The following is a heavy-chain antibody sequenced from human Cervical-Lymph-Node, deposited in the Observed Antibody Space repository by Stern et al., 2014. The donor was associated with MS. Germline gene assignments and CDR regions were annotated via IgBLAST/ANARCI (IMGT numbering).Heavy chain of an antibody. CDR2: SRNKANSYTT. Sequence: VQLVESGGGLVQPGGSLRLSCAVSGFTFSDHYMDWVRQAPGKGLEWIGRSRNKANSYTTEYAASVRGRFTVSRDDSKNSVYLQMDSLKAEDTAVYYCARGSRSFDFWGQGTVVTVSS. CDR1: GFTFSDHY. J-gene: IGHJ3*01. CDR3: ARGSRSFDF. V-gene: IGHV3-72*01.